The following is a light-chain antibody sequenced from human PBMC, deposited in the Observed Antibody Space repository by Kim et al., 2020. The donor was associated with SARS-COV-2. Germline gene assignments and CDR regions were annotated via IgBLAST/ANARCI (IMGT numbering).Light chain of an antibody. V-gene: IGLV1-36*01. J-gene: IGLJ2*01. CDR2: YDD. CDR1: TSNIGNNG. CDR3: AAWDDSLNGVV. Sequence: QRVTISCSGNTSNIGNNGVNWYQQLPGKAPKLLIYYDDLLPSGVSDRFSGSKSGTSASLAISGLQSEDEADYFCAAWDDSLNGVVFGGGTQLTVL.